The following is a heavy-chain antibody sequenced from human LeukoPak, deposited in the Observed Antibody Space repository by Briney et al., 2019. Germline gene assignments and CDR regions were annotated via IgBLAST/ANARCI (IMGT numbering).Heavy chain of an antibody. CDR3: ARARRWNAAVEGWWFDP. D-gene: IGHD1-1*01. CDR1: GGSISNYY. Sequence: SETLSLTCTVSGGSISNYYWSWLRQSPVKGLEGIGFIYYSGSTNYHPSLKSRVTISVDTSKNQFSLKLSSVTAADTAVYYCARARRWNAAVEGWWFDPWGQGTLVTVSS. CDR2: IYYSGST. V-gene: IGHV4-59*01. J-gene: IGHJ5*02.